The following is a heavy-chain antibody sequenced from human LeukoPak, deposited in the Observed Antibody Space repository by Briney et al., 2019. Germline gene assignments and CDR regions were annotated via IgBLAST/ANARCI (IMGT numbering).Heavy chain of an antibody. CDR2: IYYSGST. D-gene: IGHD1-1*01. CDR3: ARVQFGFAFAI. CDR1: GGSISSYY. J-gene: IGHJ3*02. Sequence: SETLSLTCTVSGGSISSYYWSWIRQPPGKGLEWIGYIYYSGSTNYNPSLKSRVTISVDTSKNQFSLKLSSVTAADTAVYYCARVQFGFAFAIWGQGTMVTVSS. V-gene: IGHV4-59*01.